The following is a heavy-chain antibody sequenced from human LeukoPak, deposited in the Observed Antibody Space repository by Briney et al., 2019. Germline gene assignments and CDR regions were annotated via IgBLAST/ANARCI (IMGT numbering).Heavy chain of an antibody. Sequence: GGSLRLSCAASGFTFSDYYMSWIRQAPGKGLEWVSYISSSSSYTNYADSVKGRFTISRDNAKNTLYLQMNSLRAEDTAVYYCAREGNSGWRDDGFDIWGQGTMVTVSS. CDR3: AREGNSGWRDDGFDI. D-gene: IGHD6-19*01. CDR2: ISSSSSYT. CDR1: GFTFSDYY. V-gene: IGHV3-11*06. J-gene: IGHJ3*02.